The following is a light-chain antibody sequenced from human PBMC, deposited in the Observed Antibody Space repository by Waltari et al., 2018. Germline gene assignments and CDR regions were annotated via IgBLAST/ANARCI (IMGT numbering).Light chain of an antibody. Sequence: EIVLTQSPGTLSLSPGEKATLSCRASQTVSNNFLAWYQQKPGQAPRLLIYGASSRAIGIPDSFSGSGSGTDFTLTISRLEPEDFAVYHCQQYGSPYTFGQGTKLEIK. CDR1: QTVSNNF. CDR3: QQYGSPYT. J-gene: IGKJ2*01. CDR2: GAS. V-gene: IGKV3-20*01.